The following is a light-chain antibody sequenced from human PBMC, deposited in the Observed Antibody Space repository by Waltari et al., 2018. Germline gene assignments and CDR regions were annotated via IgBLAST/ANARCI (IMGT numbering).Light chain of an antibody. CDR1: ESVLFSSRNKNH. J-gene: IGKJ4*01. V-gene: IGKV4-1*01. Sequence: DIVMTQSPDSLAVSLGERATINCKSSESVLFSSRNKNHLAWYQQKPGHPPKLLLYWASTRESGVPDRFSGSGSGTDFILTISSLQAEDVAIYYCQQYYDSPLTFGGGTKVEIK. CDR2: WAS. CDR3: QQYYDSPLT.